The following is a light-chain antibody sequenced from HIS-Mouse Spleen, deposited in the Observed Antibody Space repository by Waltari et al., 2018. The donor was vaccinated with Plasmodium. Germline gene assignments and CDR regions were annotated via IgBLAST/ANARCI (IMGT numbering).Light chain of an antibody. V-gene: IGKV3-15*01. CDR3: QQYNNWSFT. J-gene: IGKJ3*01. Sequence: IVLTQSPATLFVSPGERATLSCRASPSVSSKLAWYQQKPGQAPRLLIYGASTRATGIPARCSGSGSGTEFTLTISSLQSEDFAVYYCQQYNNWSFTFGPGTKVDIK. CDR1: PSVSSK. CDR2: GAS.